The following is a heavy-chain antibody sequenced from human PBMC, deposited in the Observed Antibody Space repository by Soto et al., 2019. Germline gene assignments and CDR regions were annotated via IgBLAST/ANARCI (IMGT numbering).Heavy chain of an antibody. V-gene: IGHV4-61*01. Sequence: SETLSLTCTVSGGSVRGGYYYWSWIRQPPGKGLEWIGYIDYSGSTNYNPSLKSRVTISVDTSKNQFSLKLSSVTAADTAVYYCARTVAETYYFDYWGQGTLVTVSS. D-gene: IGHD6-19*01. CDR1: GGSVRGGYYY. CDR2: IDYSGST. CDR3: ARTVAETYYFDY. J-gene: IGHJ4*02.